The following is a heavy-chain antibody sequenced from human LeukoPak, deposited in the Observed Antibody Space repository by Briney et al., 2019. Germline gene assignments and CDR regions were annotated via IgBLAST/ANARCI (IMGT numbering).Heavy chain of an antibody. CDR1: GFTFSSYA. V-gene: IGHV3-23*01. J-gene: IGHJ4*02. CDR3: AKDYSNYNYFDY. CDR2: ISGSGGST. D-gene: IGHD4-11*01. Sequence: PGGSLRLSCAASGFTFSSYAMSWVRQAPGKGLEWVSAISGSGGSTYYADSVKGRFTISRDNSKNTLYLQMNSLRAEGTAVYYCAKDYSNYNYFDYWGQGTLVTVSS.